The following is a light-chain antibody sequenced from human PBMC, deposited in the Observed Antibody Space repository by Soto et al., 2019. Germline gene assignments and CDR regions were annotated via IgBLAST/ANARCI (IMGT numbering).Light chain of an antibody. CDR3: QSYDGNSVV. CDR2: KSN. J-gene: IGLJ2*01. V-gene: IGLV6-57*04. Sequence: NFMLTQPHSVSESPGKTVTISCTRSSDSIANNHVQWYQQRPGSAPTTMIYKSNQRPSGVPDRFSGSIDSSSNSASLTISGLKTEGEADYYCQSYDGNSVVFGGGTKLTVL. CDR1: SDSIANNH.